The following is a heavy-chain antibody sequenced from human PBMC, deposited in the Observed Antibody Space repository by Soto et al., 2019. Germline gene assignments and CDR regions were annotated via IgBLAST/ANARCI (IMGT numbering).Heavy chain of an antibody. D-gene: IGHD2-2*01. Sequence: SETLSLTCTVAGGSISGYYWSWIRQPPGKGLEWIGYIYYGGSTNYNPSLKSRVTISVDTSKNQFSLKLSSVTAADTAVYYCAGMIGYCSSTSCYGDNRFDPWGQGTLVTVSS. CDR3: AGMIGYCSSTSCYGDNRFDP. CDR2: IYYGGST. CDR1: GGSISGYY. J-gene: IGHJ5*02. V-gene: IGHV4-59*01.